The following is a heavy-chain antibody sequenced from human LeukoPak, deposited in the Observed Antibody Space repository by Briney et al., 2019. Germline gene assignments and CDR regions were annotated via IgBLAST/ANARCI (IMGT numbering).Heavy chain of an antibody. CDR1: GYTFTGYY. J-gene: IGHJ4*02. CDR3: AQGDMITFGGVIVSLHFDY. D-gene: IGHD3-16*02. V-gene: IGHV1-2*02. Sequence: GASVKVSCKASGYTFTGYYMHWVRQAPGQGLEWMGWINPNSGGTNYAQKFQGRVTMTGDTSISTAYMELSRLRSDDTAVYYCAQGDMITFGGVIVSLHFDYWGQGTLVTVSS. CDR2: INPNSGGT.